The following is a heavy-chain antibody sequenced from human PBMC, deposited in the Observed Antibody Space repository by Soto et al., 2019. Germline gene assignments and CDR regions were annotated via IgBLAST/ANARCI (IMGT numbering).Heavy chain of an antibody. Sequence: QVQLQESGPGLVKPSETLSLTCTVSGGSMRGQHWSWIRQPPGKGLEWIGHHSDSTNYNPSLKSRITISPDTSKTPFSLKLSSVTAADAAVYYCATYTVGEGGRGYWGQGTLVTVSS. CDR1: GGSMRGQH. D-gene: IGHD3-16*01. J-gene: IGHJ4*02. CDR2: HHSDST. CDR3: ATYTVGEGGRGY. V-gene: IGHV4-4*09.